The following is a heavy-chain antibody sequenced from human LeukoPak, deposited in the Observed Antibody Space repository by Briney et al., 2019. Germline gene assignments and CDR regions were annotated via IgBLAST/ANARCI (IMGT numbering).Heavy chain of an antibody. CDR3: ARILSPMVRGAHDGY. CDR2: ISSSSSYI. Sequence: GGSLRLSCAASGFTFSSYSMNWVRQAPGKGLEWVSSISSSSSYIYYADSVKGRFTISRDNAKNSLYLQMNSPRAEDTAVYYCARILSPMVRGAHDGYWGQGTLVTVSS. J-gene: IGHJ4*02. CDR1: GFTFSSYS. V-gene: IGHV3-21*01. D-gene: IGHD3-10*01.